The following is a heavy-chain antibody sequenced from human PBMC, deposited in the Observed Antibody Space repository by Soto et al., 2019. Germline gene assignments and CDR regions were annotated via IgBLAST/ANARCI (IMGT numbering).Heavy chain of an antibody. CDR2: IYYSGST. CDR3: ARHRARNWFDP. CDR1: GGSISSGSYY. Sequence: WETLSLTCIVSGGSISSGSYYWGWIRQPPGKGLEWIGSIYYSGSTYYNPSLKSRVTISVDTSKNQFSLKLSSVTAADTAVFYCARHRARNWFDPWGQGTLVTVSS. V-gene: IGHV4-39*01. J-gene: IGHJ5*02. D-gene: IGHD6-6*01.